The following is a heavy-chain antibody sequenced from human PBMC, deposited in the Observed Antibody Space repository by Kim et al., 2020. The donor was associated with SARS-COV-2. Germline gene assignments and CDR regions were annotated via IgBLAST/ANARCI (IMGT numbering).Heavy chain of an antibody. D-gene: IGHD2-2*01. J-gene: IGHJ4*02. CDR3: VKVSLVPAKRDY. V-gene: IGHV3-64D*09. Sequence: YADSVKGRFTISRDNSKNTLYLQMSSLRAEDTAVYYCVKVSLVPAKRDYWGQGTLVTVSS.